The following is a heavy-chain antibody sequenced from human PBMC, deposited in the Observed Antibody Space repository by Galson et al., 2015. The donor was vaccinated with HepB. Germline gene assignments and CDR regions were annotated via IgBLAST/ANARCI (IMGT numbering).Heavy chain of an antibody. J-gene: IGHJ6*02. V-gene: IGHV1-3*01. CDR2: INAGNGNT. D-gene: IGHD1-20*01. CDR1: GYTFTSYA. CDR3: ARVPTPNWNYYYYYGMDV. Sequence: SVKVSCKASGYTFTSYAMHWVRQAPGQRLEWMGWINAGNGNTKYSQKFQGRVTITRDTSASTAYMELSSLRSEDTAVYYCARVPTPNWNYYYYYGMDVWGQGTTVTVSS.